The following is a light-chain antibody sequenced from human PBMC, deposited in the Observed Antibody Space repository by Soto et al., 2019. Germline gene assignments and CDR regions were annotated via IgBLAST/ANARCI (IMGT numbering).Light chain of an antibody. Sequence: QSALTQPPSASGSPGQSVTISCTGTSSDVGGYNFVSWYQQHPGKVPKTVIYEVTKRPSGVPDRFSGSKSGNTASLTVSGLKAEDEADYYCSSFGGGNKVLFGGGTQLTVL. CDR3: SSFGGGNKVL. J-gene: IGLJ3*02. CDR1: SSDVGGYNF. CDR2: EVT. V-gene: IGLV2-8*01.